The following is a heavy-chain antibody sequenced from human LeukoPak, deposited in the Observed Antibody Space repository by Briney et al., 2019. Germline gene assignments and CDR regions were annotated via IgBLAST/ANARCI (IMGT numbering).Heavy chain of an antibody. Sequence: VASVKVSCKASGYTFPNYGVTWVRQAPGQGLEWMGIINPSGGSTSYAQKFQGRVTMTRDMSTSTVYMELSSLRSEDTAVYYCARTSGTRFDYWGQGTLVTVSS. J-gene: IGHJ4*02. CDR2: INPSGGST. CDR1: GYTFPNYG. D-gene: IGHD3-10*01. CDR3: ARTSGTRFDY. V-gene: IGHV1-46*01.